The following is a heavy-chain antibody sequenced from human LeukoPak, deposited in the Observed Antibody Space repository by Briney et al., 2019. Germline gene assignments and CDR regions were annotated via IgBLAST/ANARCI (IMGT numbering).Heavy chain of an antibody. CDR3: ANELRFLEWSSGGPDY. CDR2: ISYDGSNK. D-gene: IGHD3-3*01. V-gene: IGHV3-30*18. CDR1: GFTFSTYG. J-gene: IGHJ4*02. Sequence: PGGSLRLSCAAPGFTFSTYGMHWVRQAPAKGLEWEAVISYDGSNKYYADSVKGRVTISRDNSKNTLYLQMNSLRAEDTAVYYCANELRFLEWSSGGPDYWGQGTLVTVSS.